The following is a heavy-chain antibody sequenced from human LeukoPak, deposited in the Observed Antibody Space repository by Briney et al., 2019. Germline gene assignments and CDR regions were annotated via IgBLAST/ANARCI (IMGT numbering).Heavy chain of an antibody. J-gene: IGHJ4*02. CDR2: IYYSGST. Sequence: PSETLSLTCTVSGGSISSSTYYWGWIREPPGKGLEWIGSIYYSGSTYYNPSLKSRVTISVDTSKNQFSLKLSSVTAADTAVFYCARSDSMITFGGVMGYYFDYWGQGTLVTVSS. CDR1: GGSISSSTYY. D-gene: IGHD3-16*01. CDR3: ARSDSMITFGGVMGYYFDY. V-gene: IGHV4-39*01.